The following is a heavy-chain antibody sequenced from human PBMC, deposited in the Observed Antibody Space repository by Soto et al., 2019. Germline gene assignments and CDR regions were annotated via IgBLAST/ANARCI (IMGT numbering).Heavy chain of an antibody. J-gene: IGHJ5*02. CDR2: ISVSGTYT. V-gene: IGHV3-23*01. CDR1: CFNFSIYA. Sequence: LXLSCAASCFNFSIYAMNWVLHAPGKGLEWVSGISVSGTYTYYAESVKGRFTISRDNSKSTLYLQMNSLRAEDTAVYYCAKGGAVKLPRYNWFDTWGQGVLVTVSS. D-gene: IGHD2-15*01. CDR3: AKGGAVKLPRYNWFDT.